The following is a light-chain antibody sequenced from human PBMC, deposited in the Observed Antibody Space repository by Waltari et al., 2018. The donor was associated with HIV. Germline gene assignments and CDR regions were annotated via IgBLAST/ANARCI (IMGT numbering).Light chain of an antibody. V-gene: IGLV1-51*01. CDR1: NSNIGKNY. CDR2: DSN. J-gene: IGLJ3*02. CDR3: GTWDTSLSGVV. Sequence: QSVLTQPPSVSAAPGQKVTISCSGSNSNIGKNYVSWYQQFPGTAPKFLIFDSNGRPSGIPDRFSGSQSGTSATLDIAGLQTGDEADYYCGTWDTSLSGVVFGGGTKVTVL.